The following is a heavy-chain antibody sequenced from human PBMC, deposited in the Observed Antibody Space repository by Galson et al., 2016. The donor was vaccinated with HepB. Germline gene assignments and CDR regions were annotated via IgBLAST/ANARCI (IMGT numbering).Heavy chain of an antibody. Sequence: SETLSLTCTVSGGSISSYYWSWIRQPPGKGLEWIGYIFDSGSTNYNPSLKSRVTISVDTSKNQFSLKLSSVSAADTAVYYCARAGGGDYSDYYYYYMDVWGKGTTVTVSS. V-gene: IGHV4-59*01. CDR2: IFDSGST. CDR1: GGSISSYY. D-gene: IGHD4-11*01. CDR3: ARAGGGDYSDYYYYYMDV. J-gene: IGHJ6*03.